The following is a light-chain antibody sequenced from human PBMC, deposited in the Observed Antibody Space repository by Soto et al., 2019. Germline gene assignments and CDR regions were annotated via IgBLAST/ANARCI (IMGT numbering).Light chain of an antibody. V-gene: IGLV2-14*01. CDR1: SSDVGGYNY. CDR3: SSYIKNNTHV. Sequence: QSALTQPASVSGSPGQSITISCTGTSSDVGGYNYVSWYQQHPGKAPKLMIYEVSNRPSGVSNRFSGSKSGNTASLTISGLQAEDEADYYCSSYIKNNTHVFGPGTQLTVL. CDR2: EVS. J-gene: IGLJ7*01.